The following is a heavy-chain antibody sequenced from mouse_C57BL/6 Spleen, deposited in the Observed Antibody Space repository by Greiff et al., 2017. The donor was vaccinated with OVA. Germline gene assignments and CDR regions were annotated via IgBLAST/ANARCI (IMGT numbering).Heavy chain of an antibody. Sequence: EVQLVDSGGGLVQSGRSLRLSCATSGFTFSDFYMEWVRQAPGKGLEWIAASRNKANDYTTEYSASVKGRFIVSRDTSQSILYLQMNALRAEDTAIYYCARDAYYGSFDYWGQGTTLTVSS. CDR1: GFTFSDFY. V-gene: IGHV7-1*01. CDR3: ARDAYYGSFDY. CDR2: SRNKANDYTT. J-gene: IGHJ2*01. D-gene: IGHD1-1*01.